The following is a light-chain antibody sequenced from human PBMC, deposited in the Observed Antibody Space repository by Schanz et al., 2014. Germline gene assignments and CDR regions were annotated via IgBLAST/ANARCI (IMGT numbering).Light chain of an antibody. J-gene: IGKJ4*01. CDR2: WAS. Sequence: DIVMTQSPDSLAVSLGERATINCRSSQSVLKSSNNKNYLGWYQQKPGQPPKLLIYWASTRESGVPDRFSGSXXXXXFTLTISSXXAXXXXXXYCQQYSSTPFAFGGGTRVEIK. V-gene: IGKV4-1*01. CDR1: QSVLKSSNNKNY. CDR3: QQYSSTPFA.